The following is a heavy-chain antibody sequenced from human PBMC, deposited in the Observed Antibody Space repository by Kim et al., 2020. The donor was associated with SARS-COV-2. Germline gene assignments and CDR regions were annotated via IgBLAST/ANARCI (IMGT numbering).Heavy chain of an antibody. CDR2: IIPIFGTA. CDR1: GGTFSSYA. Sequence: SVKVSCKASGGTFSSYAISWVRQAPGQGLEWMGGIIPIFGTANYAQKFQGRVTITADESTSTAYMELSSLRSEDTAVYYCARDRGCSSTSCPTPVFYYGLDVWGQGTPVPVSS. D-gene: IGHD2-2*01. V-gene: IGHV1-69*13. J-gene: IGHJ6*02. CDR3: ARDRGCSSTSCPTPVFYYGLDV.